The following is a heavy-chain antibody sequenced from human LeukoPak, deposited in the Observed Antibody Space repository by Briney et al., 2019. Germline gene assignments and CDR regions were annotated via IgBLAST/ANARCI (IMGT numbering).Heavy chain of an antibody. V-gene: IGHV3-30*01. CDR1: GFTFSSYA. D-gene: IGHD3-10*01. CDR2: ISYDGSNK. Sequence: PGGSLRLSCAASGFTFSSYAMHWVRQAPGKGLEWVAVISYDGSNKYYADSVKGRFTISRDNSKNTLYLQMNSQRAEDTAVYYCARDGNYYGSGSYYYYYYMDVWGKGTTVTVSS. CDR3: ARDGNYYGSGSYYYYYYMDV. J-gene: IGHJ6*03.